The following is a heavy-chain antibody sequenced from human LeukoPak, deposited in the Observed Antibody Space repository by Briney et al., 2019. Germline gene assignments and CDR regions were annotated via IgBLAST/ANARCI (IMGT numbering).Heavy chain of an antibody. CDR3: ASGPPGSGGNFIDY. CDR1: GGSFSGYY. CDR2: VFYIGNA. Sequence: SETLSLTCAVYGGSFSGYYWSWIRQPPGKGLEWIGYVFYIGNAKYNPSLESRVTISVDTSKNQFSLNLSSVTAADTAVYYCASGPPGSGGNFIDYWGQGSLVIVSA. J-gene: IGHJ4*02. V-gene: IGHV4-59*01. D-gene: IGHD4-23*01.